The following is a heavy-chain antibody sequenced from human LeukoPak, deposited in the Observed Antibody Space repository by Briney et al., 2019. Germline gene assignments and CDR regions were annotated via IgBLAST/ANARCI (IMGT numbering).Heavy chain of an antibody. CDR3: AMYYYDRTVED. D-gene: IGHD3-22*01. CDR2: IYYSGST. CDR1: GCPISSGDDY. Sequence: KPSETLSLTCSVSGCPISSGDDYWGSIRQPPGKGLEWIGYIYYSGSTYYNPSLKSRVTISVDTSKNQFSLKLSSVTAADTAVYYCAMYYYDRTVEDWGQGTLVTVSS. J-gene: IGHJ4*02. V-gene: IGHV4-30-4*01.